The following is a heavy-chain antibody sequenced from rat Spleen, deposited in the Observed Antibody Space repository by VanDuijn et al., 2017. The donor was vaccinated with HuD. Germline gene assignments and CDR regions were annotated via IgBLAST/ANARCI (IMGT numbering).Heavy chain of an antibody. CDR1: GFTFSDYN. CDR2: ISYDGSST. Sequence: EVQLVESGGGLVQPGRSLKLSCAASGFTFSDYNMAWVRQAPKKGLEWVATISYDGSSTYERDSVKGRFTISRDNAKSTLYLQKDSLRYEDTATYYGARGGGIDYWGQGVMVTVSS. CDR3: ARGGGIDY. D-gene: IGHD1-11*01. J-gene: IGHJ2*01. V-gene: IGHV5-7*01.